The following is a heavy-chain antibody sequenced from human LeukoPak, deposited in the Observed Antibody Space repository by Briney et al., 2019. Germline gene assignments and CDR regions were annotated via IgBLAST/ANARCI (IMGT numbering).Heavy chain of an antibody. CDR1: GFTLSSYG. V-gene: IGHV3-30*18. CDR2: ISDDGTSK. CDR3: AKVLLSYLDY. Sequence: GGSLRLSCAASGFTLSSYGIHWVRQAPGKGLDWVAIISDDGTSKHYADSVKGRFIVSRDNSKNTVYLQMNSLRAEDTAVYYCAKVLLSYLDYWGQEPWSPSPQ. J-gene: IGHJ4*01.